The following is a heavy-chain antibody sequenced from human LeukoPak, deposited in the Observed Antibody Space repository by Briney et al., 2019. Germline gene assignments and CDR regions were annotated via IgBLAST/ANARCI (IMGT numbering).Heavy chain of an antibody. CDR3: ARVAYGDYAFAFDY. CDR2: INTNTGNP. J-gene: IGHJ4*02. CDR1: GYTFTSYA. V-gene: IGHV7-4-1*02. Sequence: ASVKVSCKASGYTFTSYAMNWVRQAPGQGLEWMGWINTNTGNPTYAQGFTGRFVFSLDTSVSTAYLQISSLKAEDTAVYYCARVAYGDYAFAFDYWGQGTLVTVSS. D-gene: IGHD4-17*01.